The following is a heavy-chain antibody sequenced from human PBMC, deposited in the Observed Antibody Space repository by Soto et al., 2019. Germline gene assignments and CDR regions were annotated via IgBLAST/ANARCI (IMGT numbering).Heavy chain of an antibody. J-gene: IGHJ5*02. CDR1: GGSIISATNY. Sequence: PAETLSLTCTVSGGSIISATNYWAWIRQHPEKGLEWIGYISRSGSTYFSPSVKSQVSLSVDTATNQFPLMLSTVTAADTAVYYCARQRPPRGPNYYSFTDFYHGVFDPWGQGTLVTVSS. D-gene: IGHD3-10*01. V-gene: IGHV4-31*01. CDR2: ISRSGST. CDR3: ARQRPPRGPNYYSFTDFYHGVFDP.